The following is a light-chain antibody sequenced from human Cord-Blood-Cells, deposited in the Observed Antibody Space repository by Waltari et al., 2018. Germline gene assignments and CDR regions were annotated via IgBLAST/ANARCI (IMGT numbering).Light chain of an antibody. V-gene: IGLV1-44*01. Sequence: QSVLTQPPSASGTPGQRVTISRLGTSSNTGRKTVNWYQERPGTAPKNLIYSNNRRRSGVPDRVSGSKSGTSASLAISGLQSEDESDYYCAAWDDSLNGYVFGTGTKVTVL. CDR1: SSNTGRKT. CDR2: SNN. J-gene: IGLJ1*01. CDR3: AAWDDSLNGYV.